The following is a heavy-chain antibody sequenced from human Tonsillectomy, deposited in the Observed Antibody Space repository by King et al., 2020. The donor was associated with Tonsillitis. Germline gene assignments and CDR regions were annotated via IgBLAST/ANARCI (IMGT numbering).Heavy chain of an antibody. J-gene: IGHJ3*01. Sequence: QLVQSGGGLVQPGGSLRLSCADSGSTFSSYAMTWVRQAPGKGLEWVSSISGSGGRTHYADSVKGRFTISRDNSKSTLYLQLNNLRAEDTAVYFCARDVFCSTTNCYTGAFDFWGQGTAVTVSS. V-gene: IGHV3-23*04. CDR1: GSTFSSYA. CDR3: ARDVFCSTTNCYTGAFDF. CDR2: ISGSGGRT. D-gene: IGHD2-2*02.